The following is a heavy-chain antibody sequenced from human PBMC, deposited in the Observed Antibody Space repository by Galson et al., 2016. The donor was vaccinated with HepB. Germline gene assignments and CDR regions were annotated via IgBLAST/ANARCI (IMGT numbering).Heavy chain of an antibody. CDR2: IFYNGIT. J-gene: IGHJ3*01. Sequence: TLSLTCTVSGGSVNSGGYYWNWIRQHPEKGLEWIGYIFYNGITSYNKSLKSRVTISLDTSRSQFSLKLTSVTAADQAVYFCARHVGSGTIPFDVWGQGTKVIVSS. V-gene: IGHV4-31*03. CDR1: GGSVNSGGYY. D-gene: IGHD3-10*01. CDR3: ARHVGSGTIPFDV.